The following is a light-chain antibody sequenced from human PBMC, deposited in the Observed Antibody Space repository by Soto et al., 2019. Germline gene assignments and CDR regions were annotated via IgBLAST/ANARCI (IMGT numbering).Light chain of an antibody. CDR1: SSDVGGYNS. V-gene: IGLV2-11*01. Sequence: QSALTQPRSGSGSPGQSVTISCTGTSSDVGGYNSVSWYQQHPGKAPKLIIYDVSKRPSGVPDRFSGSKSGNTASLTISGLQAEDEADYYCCSYAGSYTFVVFGGGTKLTVL. CDR2: DVS. J-gene: IGLJ2*01. CDR3: CSYAGSYTFVV.